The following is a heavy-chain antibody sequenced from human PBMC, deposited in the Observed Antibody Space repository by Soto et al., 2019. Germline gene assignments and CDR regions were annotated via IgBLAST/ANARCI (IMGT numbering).Heavy chain of an antibody. D-gene: IGHD2-15*01. Sequence: GASVKVSCKASGGTFSSYAISWVRQAPGQGLEWMGGIIPIFGTANYAQKFQGRVTITADESTSTAYMELSSLRSEDTAVYYCARDHADCSGGSCYFDYWGQETLVTVSS. CDR1: GGTFSSYA. CDR2: IIPIFGTA. J-gene: IGHJ4*02. V-gene: IGHV1-69*13. CDR3: ARDHADCSGGSCYFDY.